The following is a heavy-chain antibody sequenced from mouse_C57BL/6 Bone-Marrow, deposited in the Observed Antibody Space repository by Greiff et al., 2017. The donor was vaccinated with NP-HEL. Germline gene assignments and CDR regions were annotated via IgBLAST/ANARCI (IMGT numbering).Heavy chain of an antibody. D-gene: IGHD2-4*01. J-gene: IGHJ2*01. V-gene: IGHV5-4*03. CDR1: GFTFSSYA. Sequence: EVKLVESGGGLVKPGGSLKLSCAASGFTFSSYAMSWVRQTPEKRLEWVATISDGGSYTYYPDNVKGRFTISRDNAKNNLYLQMSHLKSEDTAMYYCARNDYDEGYFGYWGQGATLTVSS. CDR2: ISDGGSYT. CDR3: ARNDYDEGYFGY.